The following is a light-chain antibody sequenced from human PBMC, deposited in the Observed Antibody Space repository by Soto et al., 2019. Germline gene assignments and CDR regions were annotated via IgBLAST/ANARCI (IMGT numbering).Light chain of an antibody. Sequence: QSVLTQSASVSGSPGQSITISCTGTSTDVGGYNYVSWYQQHPGKAPKLLIYDVSNRPSGVSNRFSGSKSGNTASLTSSGLQAEDEADYYGSSYTSTNTVVFGGGTQLTVL. V-gene: IGLV2-14*01. J-gene: IGLJ2*01. CDR1: STDVGGYNY. CDR2: DVS. CDR3: SSYTSTNTVV.